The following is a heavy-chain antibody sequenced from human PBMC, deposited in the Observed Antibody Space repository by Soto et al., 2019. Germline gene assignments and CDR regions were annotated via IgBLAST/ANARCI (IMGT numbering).Heavy chain of an antibody. CDR2: IYPGDSDT. Sequence: PGESLKISCKGSGYSFTSYWIGWVRQMPGKGLEWMGIIYPGDSDTRYSPSFQGQVTISADKSISTAYLQWSSLKASDTATYYCGRQGAAARPGGYYYYGMDVWGQGTTVTVSS. CDR1: GYSFTSYW. CDR3: GRQGAAARPGGYYYYGMDV. J-gene: IGHJ6*02. D-gene: IGHD6-6*01. V-gene: IGHV5-51*01.